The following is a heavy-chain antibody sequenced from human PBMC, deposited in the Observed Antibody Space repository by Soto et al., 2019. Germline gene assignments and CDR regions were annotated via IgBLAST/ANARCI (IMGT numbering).Heavy chain of an antibody. CDR3: ARDSGYCSGGSCRYAFDI. J-gene: IGHJ3*02. CDR2: ISSSSSTI. Sequence: GGSLRLSCAASGFTFSSYSMNWVRQAPGKGLEWVSYISSSSSTIYYADSVKGRFTISRDNAKNSLYLQMNSLRAEDTAVYYCARDSGYCSGGSCRYAFDIWGQGTMVTVS. D-gene: IGHD2-15*01. V-gene: IGHV3-48*01. CDR1: GFTFSSYS.